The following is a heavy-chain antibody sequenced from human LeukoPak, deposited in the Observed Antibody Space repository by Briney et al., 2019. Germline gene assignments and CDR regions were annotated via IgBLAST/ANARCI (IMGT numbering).Heavy chain of an antibody. V-gene: IGHV3-33*01. CDR2: IWYDGNNK. J-gene: IGHJ6*04. CDR1: GFTFSSYG. CDR3: ARDQGTTVYGMDV. Sequence: GGSLRLSSAASGFTFSSYGMHWVRQAPGKGLEWVAVIWYDGNNKYYEDSVKGRFTISRDNSKNTLYLQMNSLRAEDTAVYYCARDQGTTVYGMDVWGKGTTVTVSS. D-gene: IGHD4-11*01.